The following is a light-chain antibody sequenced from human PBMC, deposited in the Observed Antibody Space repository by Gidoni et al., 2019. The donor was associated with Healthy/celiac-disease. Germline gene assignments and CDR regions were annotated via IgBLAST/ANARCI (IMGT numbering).Light chain of an antibody. V-gene: IGLV2-14*01. Sequence: QSPLTQPSSVSGSPRQSITISCTGTSRDVGGYNYFSWYQQHTAKAPKLMIYDVSQPPSGVYNRFSGSTSGNTASLTISGLQAEDEADYYCSSYTSSSTVFGGGTKLTVL. J-gene: IGLJ2*01. CDR1: SRDVGGYNY. CDR2: DVS. CDR3: SSYTSSSTV.